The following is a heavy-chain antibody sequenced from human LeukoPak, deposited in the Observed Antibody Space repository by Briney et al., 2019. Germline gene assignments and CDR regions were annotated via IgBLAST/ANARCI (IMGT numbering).Heavy chain of an antibody. CDR2: MSTSSTYI. D-gene: IGHD3-16*01. V-gene: IGHV3-21*06. J-gene: IGHJ4*02. Sequence: GGSLRLSCAASGFNYSGYNMNWVRQAPGKGLEGVASMSTSSTYIYYADSIKGRFTISRDDASSLLYLQMDSLRAEDTAVYYCVRDFAFGFCNTTTCRYPFDSWGQGTLVTVSS. CDR3: VRDFAFGFCNTTTCRYPFDS. CDR1: GFNYSGYN.